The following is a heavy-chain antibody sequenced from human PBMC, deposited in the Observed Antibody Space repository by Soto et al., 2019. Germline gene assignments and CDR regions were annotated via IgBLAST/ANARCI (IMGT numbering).Heavy chain of an antibody. J-gene: IGHJ4*02. V-gene: IGHV3-15*07. CDR3: TTDPSIVGATDFDY. Sequence: GGSLRLSCAASGFTFSNAWMNWVRQAPGKGLEWVGRIKSKTDGGTTDYAAPVKGRFTISRDDSKNTLYLQMNSLKTEDTAVYYCTTDPSIVGATDFDYWGQGTQVTVPQ. D-gene: IGHD1-26*01. CDR2: IKSKTDGGTT. CDR1: GFTFSNAW.